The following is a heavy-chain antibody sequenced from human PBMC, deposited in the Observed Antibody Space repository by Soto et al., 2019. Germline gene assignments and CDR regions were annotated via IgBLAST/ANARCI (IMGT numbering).Heavy chain of an antibody. V-gene: IGHV2-26*01. CDR3: ARIQYSYGYWNYYYYGMDV. Sequence: SGPTLVNPTETLTLTYTVSGFSLSNARMGVSWIRQPPGKALEWLAHIFSNDERSYSTSLKSRLTISKDTSKSQVVLTMTNMDPVDTATYYCARIQYSYGYWNYYYYGMDVWGQGTTVTV. CDR1: GFSLSNARMG. CDR2: IFSNDER. J-gene: IGHJ6*02. D-gene: IGHD5-18*01.